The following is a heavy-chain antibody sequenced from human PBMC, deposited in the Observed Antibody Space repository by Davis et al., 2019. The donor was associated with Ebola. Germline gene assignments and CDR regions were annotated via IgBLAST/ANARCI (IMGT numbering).Heavy chain of an antibody. CDR3: AHLGPQRYCSGGGCHGYLDY. CDR1: GYTFRNYY. D-gene: IGHD2-15*01. CDR2: IIPVFRTA. J-gene: IGHJ4*02. V-gene: IGHV1-69*13. Sequence: SVKVSCKASGYTFRNYYIHWVRQAPGQGLEWMGGIIPVFRTANYAQKFQGRVTITADESTRTAYMELNGLRSEDTAVYYCAHLGPQRYCSGGGCHGYLDYWGQGTLATVSS.